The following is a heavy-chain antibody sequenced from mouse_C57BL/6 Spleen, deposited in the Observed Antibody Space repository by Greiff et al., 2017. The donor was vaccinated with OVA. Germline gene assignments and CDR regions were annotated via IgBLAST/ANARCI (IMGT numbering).Heavy chain of an antibody. CDR2: IHPNSGST. J-gene: IGHJ1*03. Sequence: QVQLKQPGAELVKPGASVKLSCKASGYTFTSYWMHWVKQRPGHGLEWIGMIHPNSGSTNSNEKFKSKATLTVDKYSSTAYMQLSSLTSEDDEFYVCARDYGSSYYWYCCVWGTGTTVTFAT. D-gene: IGHD1-1*01. CDR3: ARDYGSSYYWYCCV. V-gene: IGHV1-64*01. CDR1: GYTFTSYW.